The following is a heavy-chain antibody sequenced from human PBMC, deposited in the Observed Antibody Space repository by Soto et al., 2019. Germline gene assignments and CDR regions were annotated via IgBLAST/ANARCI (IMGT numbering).Heavy chain of an antibody. CDR1: GFSLSTSGVC. D-gene: IGHD4-17*01. V-gene: IGHV2-5*02. CDR3: AHSRTTVTTDDAFDI. CDR2: IYWDDDK. J-gene: IGHJ3*02. Sequence: SGPTLVKPTQTLTLTCTFSGFSLSTSGVCVGWIRQPPGKALEWLALIYWDDDKRYSPSLKSRLTITKDTSKNQVVLTMTNMDPVDTATYYCAHSRTTVTTDDAFDIWGQGTMVTVSS.